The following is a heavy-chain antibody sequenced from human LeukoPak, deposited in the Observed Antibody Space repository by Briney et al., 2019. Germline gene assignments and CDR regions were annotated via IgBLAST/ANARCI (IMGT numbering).Heavy chain of an antibody. CDR2: VFYSGST. CDR3: ARGRRGVITMVPAGRYFDY. J-gene: IGHJ4*02. CDR1: GGSVSSSSYH. D-gene: IGHD3-10*01. Sequence: KSSETLSLTCTVSGGSVSSSSYHWGWIRQPPGKGLEWIGSVFYSGSTYYNPSLKSRVTISVDTSENQFSLKLSSVTAADTAVYYCARGRRGVITMVPAGRYFDYWGQGTLVTVSS. V-gene: IGHV4-39*07.